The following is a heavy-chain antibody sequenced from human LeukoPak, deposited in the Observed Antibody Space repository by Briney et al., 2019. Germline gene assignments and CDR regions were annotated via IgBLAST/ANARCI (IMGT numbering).Heavy chain of an antibody. V-gene: IGHV4-39*01. Sequence: KPSETLSLTCTVSGGSVSSGSYYWGWIRQPPGKGLEWIGNIYYSGSTYYNPSLKSRVTISVDTSKNQFSLKLSSVTAADTAVYYCARGNYEYVWGGIDYWGQGTLVTVSS. CDR3: ARGNYEYVWGGIDY. D-gene: IGHD3-16*01. CDR1: GGSVSSGSYY. J-gene: IGHJ4*02. CDR2: IYYSGST.